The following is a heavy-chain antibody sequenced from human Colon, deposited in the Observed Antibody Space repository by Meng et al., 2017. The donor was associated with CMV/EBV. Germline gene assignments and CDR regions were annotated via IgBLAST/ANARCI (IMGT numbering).Heavy chain of an antibody. V-gene: IGHV3-7*01. D-gene: IGHD3-10*01. CDR1: GFTFSSYW. CDR3: AREGAGYYYGMDV. Sequence: GGSLRLSCAASGFTFSSYWMSWVRQAPGKGLEWVANIKQDGSEKYYVDSVKGRFTITRDNAKNSLYLQMNSLRAEDTAVYNGAREGAGYYYGMDVWGQGTTVTVSS. CDR2: IKQDGSEK. J-gene: IGHJ6*02.